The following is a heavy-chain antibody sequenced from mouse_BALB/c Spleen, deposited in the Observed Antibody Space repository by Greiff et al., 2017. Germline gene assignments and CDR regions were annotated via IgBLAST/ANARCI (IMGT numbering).Heavy chain of an antibody. CDR3: ARDDQYGNYWFAY. J-gene: IGHJ3*01. CDR1: GFSLTSYG. Sequence: LQESGPGLVAPSQSLSITCTVSGFSLTSYGVHWVRQPPGKGLEWLGVIRAGGSTNYNSTLMSRLSISKDNSKSQVFLKMNSLQTDDTAMYYCARDDQYGNYWFAYWGQGTLVTVSA. D-gene: IGHD2-10*02. CDR2: IRAGGST. V-gene: IGHV2-9*02.